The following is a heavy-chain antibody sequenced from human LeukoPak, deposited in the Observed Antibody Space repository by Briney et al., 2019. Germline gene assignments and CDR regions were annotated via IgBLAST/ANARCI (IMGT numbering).Heavy chain of an antibody. J-gene: IGHJ4*02. Sequence: PGKSLRLSCAASGFTFSDYGIHWVRQAPGKGLEWVGVIYSDGSNKYFIDSVKGRFTISRDDSKNTVFLQTNSLRVDDTSVYYCARDLKSGYMDSWGQGTLVTVSS. CDR3: ARDLKSGYMDS. V-gene: IGHV3-33*01. CDR1: GFTFSDYG. D-gene: IGHD3-3*01. CDR2: IYSDGSNK.